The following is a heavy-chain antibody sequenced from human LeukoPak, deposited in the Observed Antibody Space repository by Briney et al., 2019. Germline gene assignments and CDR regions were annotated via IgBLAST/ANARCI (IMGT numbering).Heavy chain of an antibody. V-gene: IGHV1-69*04. CDR3: ARDRQQLVLGWFDP. J-gene: IGHJ5*02. Sequence: SVKVSCKASGGTFISYTISWVRQAPGQGLEWMGRIIPILGIANYAQKFQGRVTITADKSTSTAYMELSSLRSDDTAVYYCARDRQQLVLGWFDPWGQGSLVTVSS. CDR1: GGTFISYT. CDR2: IIPILGIA. D-gene: IGHD6-13*01.